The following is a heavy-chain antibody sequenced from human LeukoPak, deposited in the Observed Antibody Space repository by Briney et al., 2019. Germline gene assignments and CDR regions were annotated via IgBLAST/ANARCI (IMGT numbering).Heavy chain of an antibody. D-gene: IGHD1-26*01. J-gene: IGHJ4*02. V-gene: IGHV1-18*01. CDR2: ISAYNGNT. CDR1: GYTFTSYG. Sequence: ASVKVSCKASGYTFTSYGISWVRQAPGQGLEWMGWISAYNGNTNYAQKLQGRVTMTTDTSTSTAYMELRSLRSDDTAVYYCAGDLVGATRDYFDYWGQGTLVTVSS. CDR3: AGDLVGATRDYFDY.